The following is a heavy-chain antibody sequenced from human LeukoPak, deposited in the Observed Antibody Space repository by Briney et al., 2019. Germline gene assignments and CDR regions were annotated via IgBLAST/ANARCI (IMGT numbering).Heavy chain of an antibody. V-gene: IGHV1-18*01. CDR1: GYTFTSYG. J-gene: IGHJ4*02. D-gene: IGHD3-22*01. CDR3: ARDGHGWYYDSSGFDY. Sequence: ASVEVSCKASGYTFTSYGISWVRQAPGQGLEWMGWISAYNGNTNYAQKLQGRVTMTTDTSTSTAYMELRSLRSDDTAVYYCARDGHGWYYDSSGFDYWGQGTLVTVSS. CDR2: ISAYNGNT.